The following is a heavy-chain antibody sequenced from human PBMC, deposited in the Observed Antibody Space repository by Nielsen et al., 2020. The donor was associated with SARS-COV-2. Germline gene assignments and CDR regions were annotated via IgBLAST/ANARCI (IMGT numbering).Heavy chain of an antibody. J-gene: IGHJ5*02. CDR2: ISGNSDSA. V-gene: IGHV1-18*04. CDR1: GYTFTKYG. D-gene: IGHD3-22*01. Sequence: ASVKVSCRASGYTFTKYGISWVRQAPGQGLEWMGWISGNSDSAKYVKKFLGRVIMTTDTSTSTAYLEVRSLRSDDTAVYYCASSAPPSGFNWFDPWAREPWSPSPQ. CDR3: ASSAPPSGFNWFDP.